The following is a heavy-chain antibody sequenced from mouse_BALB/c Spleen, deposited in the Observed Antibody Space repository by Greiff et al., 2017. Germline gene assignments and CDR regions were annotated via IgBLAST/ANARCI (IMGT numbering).Heavy chain of an antibody. CDR1: GYTFTSYW. Sequence: VKLLESGAELAKPGASVKMSCKASGYTFTSYWMHWVKQRPGQGLEWIGYINPSTGYTEYNQKFKDKATLTADKSSSTAYMQLSSLTSEDSAVYYCARRGNGNWYFDVWGAGTTVTVSS. V-gene: IGHV1-7*01. J-gene: IGHJ1*01. D-gene: IGHD2-1*01. CDR3: ARRGNGNWYFDV. CDR2: INPSTGYT.